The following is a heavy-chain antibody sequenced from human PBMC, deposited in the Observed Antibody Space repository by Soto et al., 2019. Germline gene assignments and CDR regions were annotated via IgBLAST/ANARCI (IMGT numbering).Heavy chain of an antibody. CDR3: ARGAYCSGGSCYFYYYYYGMDV. V-gene: IGHV4-61*01. Sequence: QVQLQESGPGLVKPSETLSLTCTVSGGSVSSGSYYWSWIRQPPGKGLEWIGYIYYSGSTNYNPSLKSRVTISVDTSKNQFSLKLSSVTAADTAVYYCARGAYCSGGSCYFYYYYYGMDVWGQGTTVTVS. J-gene: IGHJ6*02. D-gene: IGHD2-15*01. CDR1: GGSVSSGSYY. CDR2: IYYSGST.